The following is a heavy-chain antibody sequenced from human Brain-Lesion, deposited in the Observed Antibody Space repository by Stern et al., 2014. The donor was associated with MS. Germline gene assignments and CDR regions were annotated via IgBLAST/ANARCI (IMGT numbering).Heavy chain of an antibody. J-gene: IGHJ4*02. Sequence: DQLVESGAEVKKPGASVKVSCKVSGYTLTELSMHWVRQAPRKGLEWMGGFDPEDGETIYAQKFQGRVTMTEDTSTDTAYMELSSLRSGDTAVYYCATLSPGAGGNYYRHFDYWGQGTLVTVSS. CDR3: ATLSPGAGGNYYRHFDY. D-gene: IGHD1-26*01. V-gene: IGHV1-24*01. CDR2: FDPEDGET. CDR1: GYTLTELS.